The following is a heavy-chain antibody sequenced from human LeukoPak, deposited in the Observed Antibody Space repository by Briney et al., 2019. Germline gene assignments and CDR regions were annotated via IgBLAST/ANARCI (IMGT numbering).Heavy chain of an antibody. D-gene: IGHD2-15*01. CDR3: ATDLRCSGSSNCYILGWGAFDI. CDR1: GYTLTELS. J-gene: IGHJ3*02. V-gene: IGHV1-24*01. Sequence: ASVTVSCKVSGYTLTELSMNWVRQAPGKGLEWMGGFDPEDGETIYAQKFQGRVTMTEDTSADTAYMELRSLRSEDTAMYYCATDLRCSGSSNCYILGWGAFDIWGQGTMVTVSS. CDR2: FDPEDGET.